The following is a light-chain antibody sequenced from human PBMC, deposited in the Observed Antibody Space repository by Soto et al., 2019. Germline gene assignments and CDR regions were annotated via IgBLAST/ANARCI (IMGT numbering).Light chain of an antibody. V-gene: IGLV2-14*03. CDR3: SSFRSNSTSYV. CDR1: SSDIGDSNY. Sequence: QSVLTQPASVSGSPGQSITISCTGTSSDIGDSNYVSWYQQHPGKAPKLVIYDVSNRPSGVSNRFSGSKSANTASLTISGLQAEDEADYYCSSFRSNSTSYVFGTGTKVTVL. CDR2: DVS. J-gene: IGLJ1*01.